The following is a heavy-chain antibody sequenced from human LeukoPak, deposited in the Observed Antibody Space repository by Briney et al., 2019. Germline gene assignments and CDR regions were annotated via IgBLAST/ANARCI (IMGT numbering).Heavy chain of an antibody. J-gene: IGHJ5*02. D-gene: IGHD2-2*02. CDR1: GGTFSSYT. CDR3: ARDDYCSSTSCYSRKGNWFDP. Sequence: SVKVSCKASGGTFSSYTISWVRQAPGQGLEWMGRIIPILGIENYAQKFQGRVTITADESTSTAYMALSSLRSEDTAVYYCARDDYCSSTSCYSRKGNWFDPWGQGTLVTVSS. V-gene: IGHV1-69*04. CDR2: IIPILGIE.